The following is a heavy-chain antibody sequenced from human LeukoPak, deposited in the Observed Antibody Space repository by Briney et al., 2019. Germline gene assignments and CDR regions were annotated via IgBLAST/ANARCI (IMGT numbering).Heavy chain of an antibody. CDR1: GGTSSSYA. Sequence: SVKVSCKASGGTSSSYAISWVRQAPGQGLEWMGGIIPIFGTANYAQKFQGRVTITADESTSTAYMELSSLRSEDTAVYYCAKPYYGSGAFDYWGQGTLVTVSS. CDR3: AKPYYGSGAFDY. J-gene: IGHJ4*02. V-gene: IGHV1-69*13. CDR2: IIPIFGTA. D-gene: IGHD3-10*01.